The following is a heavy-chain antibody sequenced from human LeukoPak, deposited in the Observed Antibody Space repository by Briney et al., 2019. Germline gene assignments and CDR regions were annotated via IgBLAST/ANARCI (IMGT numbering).Heavy chain of an antibody. V-gene: IGHV3-7*01. D-gene: IGHD1-26*01. CDR3: AKDRSGSYSQGLDY. CDR1: GFTFSTYW. J-gene: IGHJ4*02. CDR2: MKGDGSET. Sequence: GGSLRLSCAASGFTFSTYWMTWVRQAPGKGLEWVANMKGDGSETHYVDSVKGRFTISRDNAKNSLYLQMNSLRAEDTAVYYCAKDRSGSYSQGLDYWGQGTLVTVSS.